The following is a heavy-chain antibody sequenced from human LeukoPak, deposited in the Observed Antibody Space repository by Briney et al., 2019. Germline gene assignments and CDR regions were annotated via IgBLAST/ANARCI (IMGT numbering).Heavy chain of an antibody. D-gene: IGHD2-2*01. CDR3: AKVRGCSSTSCPHAFDI. V-gene: IGHV3-23*01. CDR1: GFTFSSYA. Sequence: PGGSLRLSCAASGFTFSSYAMSWVRQAPGKGLEWVSAISGGGGSTYYADSVKGRFTISRDNSKNTLYLQMNSLRAEDTAVYYCAKVRGCSSTSCPHAFDIWGQGTMVTVSS. CDR2: ISGGGGST. J-gene: IGHJ3*02.